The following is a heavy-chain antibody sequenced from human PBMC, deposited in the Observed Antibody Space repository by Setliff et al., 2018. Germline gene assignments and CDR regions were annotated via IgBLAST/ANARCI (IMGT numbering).Heavy chain of an antibody. V-gene: IGHV4-59*08. Sequence: PSETLSLTCTVSGGSISSYYWSWIRQPPGKGLEWIGYIYYSGSTNYNPSLKSRVTISLDTSKNQFSLQLSSVTAADTAVYYCARHLSYSGETMDVWGKGTTVTVSS. D-gene: IGHD5-12*01. CDR3: ARHLSYSGETMDV. CDR2: IYYSGST. CDR1: GGSISSYY. J-gene: IGHJ6*03.